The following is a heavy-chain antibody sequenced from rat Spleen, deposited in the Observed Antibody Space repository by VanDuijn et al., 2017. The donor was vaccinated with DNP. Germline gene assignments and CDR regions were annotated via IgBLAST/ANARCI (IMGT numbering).Heavy chain of an antibody. J-gene: IGHJ2*01. CDR3: ATTREYRAPDY. V-gene: IGHV5-20*01. Sequence: EVKLVESGGGLVQPGRSLKLSCAASGFTFNDYWMGWVRQAPTKGLEWVAYISNDGGSTYYRDSVKGRFTISRDNAKRILFLEMDSLRSEDTATYYCATTREYRAPDYWGKGVMVTVSS. CDR1: GFTFNDYW. CDR2: ISNDGGST. D-gene: IGHD1-1*01.